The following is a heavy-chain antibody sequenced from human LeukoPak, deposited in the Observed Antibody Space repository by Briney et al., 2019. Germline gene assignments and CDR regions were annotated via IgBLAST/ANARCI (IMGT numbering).Heavy chain of an antibody. CDR2: IRYDGSNK. Sequence: GGSLRLSCAASGFTFSSYGMHWVRQAPGKGLEWVAFIRYDGSNKYYADSVKGRFTISRDNSKNTLYLRMNSLRAEDTAVYYCAKDWGPWAMVRGVADYWGQGTLVTVSS. D-gene: IGHD3-10*01. CDR3: AKDWGPWAMVRGVADY. V-gene: IGHV3-30*02. CDR1: GFTFSSYG. J-gene: IGHJ4*02.